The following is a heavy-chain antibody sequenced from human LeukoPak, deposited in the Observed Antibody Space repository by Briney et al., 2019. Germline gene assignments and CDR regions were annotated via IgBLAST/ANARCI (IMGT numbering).Heavy chain of an antibody. CDR3: ARATIFPPYNWFDP. CDR1: GGSISSYY. Sequence: PSETLSLTCTVSGGSISSYYWSWLRQPLGKGLEWIGYIYYSGSTNYNPSLKSRVTISVDTSKNQFSLKLSSVTAADTAVYYCARATIFPPYNWFDPWGQGTLVTVSS. D-gene: IGHD3-9*01. V-gene: IGHV4-59*01. CDR2: IYYSGST. J-gene: IGHJ5*02.